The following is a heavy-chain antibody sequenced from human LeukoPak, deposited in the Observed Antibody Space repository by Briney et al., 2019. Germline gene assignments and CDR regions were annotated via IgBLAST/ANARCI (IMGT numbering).Heavy chain of an antibody. CDR3: AKDYCGGECYDAFDI. D-gene: IGHD2-21*01. Sequence: GGSLRLSCAASGFTFSSYGMHWVRQAPGKGLEWVAVVSYDGSKYYADSVKGRFTISRDNSKNTLYLQMSSLRAEDTAVYYCAKDYCGGECYDAFDIWGQGTMATVSS. V-gene: IGHV3-30*18. CDR2: VSYDGSK. CDR1: GFTFSSYG. J-gene: IGHJ3*02.